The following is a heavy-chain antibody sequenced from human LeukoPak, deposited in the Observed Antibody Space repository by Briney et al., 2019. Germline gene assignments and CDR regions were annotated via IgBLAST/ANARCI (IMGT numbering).Heavy chain of an antibody. CDR2: ISFDESNK. CDR1: GFTFSNFA. D-gene: IGHD1-26*01. V-gene: IGHV3-30-3*01. CDR3: VVGATQGDY. Sequence: PGGSLRLSCAASGFTFSNFAMHWVRQAPGKGLEWVAVISFDESNKYYADSVKGRFTISRDNSNNTLYLQMYSLRAEDTAIYYGVVGATQGDYWGQGTLVTVSS. J-gene: IGHJ4*02.